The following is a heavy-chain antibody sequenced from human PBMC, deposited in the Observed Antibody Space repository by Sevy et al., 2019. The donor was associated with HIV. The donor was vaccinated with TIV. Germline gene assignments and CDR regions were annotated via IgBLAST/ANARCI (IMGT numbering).Heavy chain of an antibody. D-gene: IGHD2-21*02. CDR1: GFTFNNYA. CDR2: STGGGTTI. V-gene: IGHV3-23*01. CDR3: AKDGLYGGDFEYFQD. J-gene: IGHJ1*01. Sequence: GESLKISCAASGFTFNNYAMTWVRQAPGKGLEWVSSSTGGGTTIYYGDSVKGRFPMSRDNSKNKLYLQMNSLSAEDTAVYYCAKDGLYGGDFEYFQDWGQGTLVTVSS.